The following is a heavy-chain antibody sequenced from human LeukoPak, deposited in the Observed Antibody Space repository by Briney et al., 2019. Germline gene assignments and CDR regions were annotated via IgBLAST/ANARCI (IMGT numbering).Heavy chain of an antibody. CDR3: ARGSGYSYGRARFDP. Sequence: SETLSLTCAVSGGSISSYYWSWIRQPPGKGLEWIGYIYTSGSTNYNPSLKSRVTISVDTSKNQFSLKLSSVTAADTAVYYCARGSGYSYGRARFDPWGQGTLATVSS. D-gene: IGHD5-18*01. V-gene: IGHV4-4*09. CDR2: IYTSGST. J-gene: IGHJ5*02. CDR1: GGSISSYY.